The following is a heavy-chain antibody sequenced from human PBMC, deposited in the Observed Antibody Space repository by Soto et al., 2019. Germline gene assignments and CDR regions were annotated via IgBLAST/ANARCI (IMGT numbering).Heavy chain of an antibody. J-gene: IGHJ3*02. D-gene: IGHD6-19*01. V-gene: IGHV3-23*01. Sequence: PGGSLRLSCAASGFTFRSYAMSWDRQAPGRGLERVSAISGSGGSTYYADSVKGRFTISRDNSKNTLYLQMNSLRAEDTAVYYCAKSDLRTYSSGWYGARADAFGIWGQGTMVTVSS. CDR2: ISGSGGST. CDR3: AKSDLRTYSSGWYGARADAFGI. CDR1: GFTFRSYA.